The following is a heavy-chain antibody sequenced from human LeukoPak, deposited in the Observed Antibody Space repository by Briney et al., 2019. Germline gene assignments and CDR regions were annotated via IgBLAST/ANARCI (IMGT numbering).Heavy chain of an antibody. Sequence: GRSLRLSCAASGFTFSSYGMHWVRQAPGKGLEWVAVIWYDGSNKYYADSVKGRFTISRDNSKNTLYLQMTSLRAEDTAVYYCARDRTLYSSAPGGDYWGQGTLVTVSS. J-gene: IGHJ4*02. CDR3: ARDRTLYSSAPGGDY. CDR1: GFTFSSYG. D-gene: IGHD6-19*01. CDR2: IWYDGSNK. V-gene: IGHV3-33*01.